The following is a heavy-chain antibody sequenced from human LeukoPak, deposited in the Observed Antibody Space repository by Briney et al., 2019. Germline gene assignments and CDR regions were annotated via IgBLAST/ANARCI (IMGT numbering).Heavy chain of an antibody. J-gene: IGHJ3*02. Sequence: PGGSLRLSCAASGFTFSSYAMHWVRQAPGKGLEWVAVISYDGSNKYYADSVKGRFTISRDNSKNTLYLQMNSLRAEDTAVYYCASWHYYDSSGYYPIDAFDIWGQGTMVTVSS. CDR3: ASWHYYDSSGYYPIDAFDI. CDR2: ISYDGSNK. V-gene: IGHV3-30-3*01. CDR1: GFTFSSYA. D-gene: IGHD3-22*01.